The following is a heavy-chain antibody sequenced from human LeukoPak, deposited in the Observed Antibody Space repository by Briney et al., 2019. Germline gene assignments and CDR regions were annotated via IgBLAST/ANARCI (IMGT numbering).Heavy chain of an antibody. CDR3: ARDDALGDNALDI. D-gene: IGHD3-16*01. Sequence: RGSLRLSCAASGFTFSSYGMHWVRQAPGKGLEWVAVILNDGSQEKYADSVKGRFTISRDNSKNTLFLQMNSLRAEDTAVYYCARDDALGDNALDIWGQGTMVTVSS. CDR2: ILNDGSQE. V-gene: IGHV3-33*01. J-gene: IGHJ3*02. CDR1: GFTFSSYG.